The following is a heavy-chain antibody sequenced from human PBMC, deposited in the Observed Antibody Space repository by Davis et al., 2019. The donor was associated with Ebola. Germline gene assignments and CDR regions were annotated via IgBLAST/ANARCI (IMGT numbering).Heavy chain of an antibody. V-gene: IGHV3-11*06. CDR3: ARDPEVRLRFYYYGMDV. J-gene: IGHJ6*02. D-gene: IGHD5-12*01. Sequence: FTFSRDNAKNSLYLQMNSLRAEDTAVYYCARDPEVRLRFYYYGMDVWGQGTTVTVSS.